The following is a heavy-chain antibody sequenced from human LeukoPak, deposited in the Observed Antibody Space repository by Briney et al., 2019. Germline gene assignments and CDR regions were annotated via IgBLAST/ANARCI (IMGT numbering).Heavy chain of an antibody. CDR3: ARDAGYCSGGSCSPYYYVDV. V-gene: IGHV3-21*01. CDR2: ISSSSSYI. D-gene: IGHD2-15*01. Sequence: PGGSLRLSCAASGFTFSSYSMNWVRQAPGKGLEWVSSISSSSSYIYYADSVKGRFTISRDNAKNSLYLQMNSLRAEDTAVYYCARDAGYCSGGSCSPYYYVDVWGKGTTVTVSS. J-gene: IGHJ6*03. CDR1: GFTFSSYS.